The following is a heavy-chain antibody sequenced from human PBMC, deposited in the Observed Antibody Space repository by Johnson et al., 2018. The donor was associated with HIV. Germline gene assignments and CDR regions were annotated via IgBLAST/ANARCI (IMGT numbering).Heavy chain of an antibody. CDR3: ARDPSGYCSSSSCYNPFFDI. J-gene: IGHJ3*02. CDR2: ISGSVSTI. D-gene: IGHD2-2*02. CDR1: GFTFSDYF. V-gene: IGHV3-11*04. Sequence: QVQLVESGGGLVKPGGSLRLSCAASGFTFSDYFMSWIRQAPGKGLQWVSYISGSVSTIYYADAVKGRFTISRDNSKNTLYLQMNSLRAEDTAVYNCARDPSGYCSSSSCYNPFFDIWGQGTMVTVSS.